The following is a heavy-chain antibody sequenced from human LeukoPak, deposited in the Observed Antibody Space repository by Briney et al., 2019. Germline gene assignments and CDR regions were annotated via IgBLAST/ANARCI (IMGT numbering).Heavy chain of an antibody. Sequence: GGSLRLPCAVSGFTFSGFGMNWVRQAPGKGLEWVSSISSSSSYIYYADSVKGRFTISRDNAKKSLYLQMNSLRAEDTAVYYCAGYYYFDYWGQGTLVTVSS. V-gene: IGHV3-21*01. CDR1: GFTFSGFG. CDR2: ISSSSSYI. CDR3: AGYYYFDY. J-gene: IGHJ4*02. D-gene: IGHD2-15*01.